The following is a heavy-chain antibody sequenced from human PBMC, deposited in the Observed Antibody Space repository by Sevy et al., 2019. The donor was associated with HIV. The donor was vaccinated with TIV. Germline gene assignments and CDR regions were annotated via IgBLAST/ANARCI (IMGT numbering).Heavy chain of an antibody. D-gene: IGHD2-21*01. Sequence: ASVKVSCKVSGYNFTSQWIAWVRQMPGKGLEAMGIIYPYDSDTRYSPSFQGQVTLSADKSIDTAYLEWSGLKASDAATYYCARRYMASIRLGIAGFDFWGQGTTVTVSS. CDR1: GYNFTSQW. J-gene: IGHJ3*01. V-gene: IGHV5-51*01. CDR2: IYPYDSDT. CDR3: ARRYMASIRLGIAGFDF.